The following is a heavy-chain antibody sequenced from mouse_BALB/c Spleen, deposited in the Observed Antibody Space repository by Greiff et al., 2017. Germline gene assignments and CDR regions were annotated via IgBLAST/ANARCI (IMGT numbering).Heavy chain of an antibody. J-gene: IGHJ3*01. D-gene: IGHD2-4*01. CDR2: INPSNGGT. V-gene: IGHV1S16*01. CDR1: GYTFTSYY. Sequence: VQLQESGAELVKPGASVKLSCKASGYTFTSYYMYWVKQRPGQGLEWIGEINPSNGGTNFNEKFKSKATLTVDTSSSTAYMQLSSLTSEDSAVYYCTILSTMIPWFAYWGQGTLVTVSA. CDR3: TILSTMIPWFAY.